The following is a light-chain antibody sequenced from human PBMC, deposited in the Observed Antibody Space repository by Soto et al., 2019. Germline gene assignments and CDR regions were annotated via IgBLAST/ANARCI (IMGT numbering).Light chain of an antibody. CDR2: DVS. V-gene: IGLV2-14*03. CDR3: SSYTTSNTRQLV. CDR1: SSDVGGYNY. J-gene: IGLJ1*01. Sequence: QSALTQPASVSGSPGQSITISCTGTSSDVGGYNYVSWYQHHPGKAPKLIIYDVSNRPSGVSIRFSASKSDNTASLTISGLQPKDEADYHCSSYTTSNTRQLVFGTGTKLTVL.